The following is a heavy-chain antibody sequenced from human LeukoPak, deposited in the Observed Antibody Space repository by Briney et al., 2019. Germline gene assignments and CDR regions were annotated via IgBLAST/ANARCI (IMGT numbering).Heavy chain of an antibody. CDR2: ISYDGSNK. CDR3: ARDGVDTATYYYYTDV. J-gene: IGHJ6*03. D-gene: IGHD5-18*01. Sequence: HPGGSLRLSCAASGFTFCSYAMHWVRQAPGKGLEWVAVISYDGSNKYYADSVKGRFTISRDNSKNTLYLQMNSLRAEDTAVYYCARDGVDTATYYYYTDVWGKGTTVTVSS. CDR1: GFTFCSYA. V-gene: IGHV3-30*04.